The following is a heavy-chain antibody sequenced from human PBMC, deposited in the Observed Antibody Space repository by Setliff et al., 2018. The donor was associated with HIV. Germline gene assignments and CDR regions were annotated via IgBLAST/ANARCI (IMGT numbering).Heavy chain of an antibody. Sequence: PGESLKISCAASGFTFSSYSMNWVRQAPGKGLEWVSYISSSSSTIYYADSVKGRFTISRDNSKSTLYLQLNSLRVEDTAVYYCAKDHAEAMEQQLVPEYYGMDVWGQGTTVTVSS. CDR3: AKDHAEAMEQQLVPEYYGMDV. V-gene: IGHV3-48*01. D-gene: IGHD6-13*01. CDR1: GFTFSSYS. CDR2: ISSSSSTI. J-gene: IGHJ6*02.